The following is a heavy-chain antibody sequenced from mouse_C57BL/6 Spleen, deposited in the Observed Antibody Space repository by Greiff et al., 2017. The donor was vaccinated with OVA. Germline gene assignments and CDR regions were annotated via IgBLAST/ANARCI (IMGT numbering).Heavy chain of an antibody. CDR2: IDPENGDT. V-gene: IGHV14-4*01. Sequence: VQLQQSGAELVRPGASVKLSCTASGFNIKDDYMHWVKQRPEQGLEWIGWIDPENGDTEYASKFQGKATITADTSSNTAYLQLSSLTSEDTAVYYCTTWDGSFAYWGQGTLVTVSA. D-gene: IGHD2-3*01. CDR1: GFNIKDDY. J-gene: IGHJ3*01. CDR3: TTWDGSFAY.